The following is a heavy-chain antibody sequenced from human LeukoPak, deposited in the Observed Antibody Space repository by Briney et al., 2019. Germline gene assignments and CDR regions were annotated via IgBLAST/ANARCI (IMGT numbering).Heavy chain of an antibody. CDR1: GYTLTELS. Sequence: ASVKVSCKVSGYTLTELSMHWVRQAPGKGLEWMGGIIPIFGTANYAQKFQGRVTITADESTSTAYMELSSLRSEDTAVYYCARGSDYYDSSGHFFDYWGQGTLVTVSS. CDR3: ARGSDYYDSSGHFFDY. CDR2: IIPIFGTA. V-gene: IGHV1-69*13. J-gene: IGHJ4*02. D-gene: IGHD3-22*01.